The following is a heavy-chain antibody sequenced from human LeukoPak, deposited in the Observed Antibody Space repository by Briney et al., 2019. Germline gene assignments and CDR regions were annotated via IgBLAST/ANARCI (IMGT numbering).Heavy chain of an antibody. Sequence: PGGSLRLSCVVSGFTFSSYWMHWVRQAPGKGLVWVSRIHSDGSSTTYADSVKGRFTISRDNSKNTLYLQMDSLRAEDTALYYCAKGSGINHYHWIDPWGQGTLVTVSS. V-gene: IGHV3-74*01. CDR3: AKGSGINHYHWIDP. J-gene: IGHJ5*02. D-gene: IGHD1-14*01. CDR1: GFTFSSYW. CDR2: IHSDGSST.